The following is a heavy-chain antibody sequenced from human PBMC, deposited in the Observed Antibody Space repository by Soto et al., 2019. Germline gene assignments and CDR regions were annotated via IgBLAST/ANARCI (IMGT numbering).Heavy chain of an antibody. J-gene: IGHJ4*02. V-gene: IGHV3-9*01. CDR1: GFSFDDYA. CDR3: AKERVRYLED. D-gene: IGHD3-9*01. CDR2: ISWNSVSI. Sequence: DVQLVESGGGLVQPGRSLRLSCAASGFSFDDYAMHWVRQAPGKGLEWISGISWNSVSIDYADSVKGRFIISRDSAKNSLYLQMNNLRAEDTALYYCAKERVRYLEDWGQGTLVTVSS.